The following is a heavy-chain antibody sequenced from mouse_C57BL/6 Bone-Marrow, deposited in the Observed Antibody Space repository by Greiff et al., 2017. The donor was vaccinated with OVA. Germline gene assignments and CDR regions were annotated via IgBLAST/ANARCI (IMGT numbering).Heavy chain of an antibody. V-gene: IGHV1-64*01. CDR1: GYTFTSYW. J-gene: IGHJ4*01. Sequence: QVQLQQSGAELVKPGASVKLSCKASGYTFTSYWMHWVKQRPGQGLEWIGMIHPNSGSTNYNEKFKSKATLTVDKASSTAYMQLSSLTSEDSAVYYCARWLLRFFDAMDYWGQGTSVTVTS. D-gene: IGHD2-3*01. CDR3: ARWLLRFFDAMDY. CDR2: IHPNSGST.